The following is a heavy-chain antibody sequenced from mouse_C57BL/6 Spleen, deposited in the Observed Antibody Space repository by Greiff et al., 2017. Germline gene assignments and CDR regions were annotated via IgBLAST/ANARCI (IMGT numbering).Heavy chain of an antibody. CDR3: AVGDGYHSFAY. J-gene: IGHJ3*01. Sequence: EVQLQQSGPVLVKPGASVKMSCKASGYTFTDYYMNWVKQSHGKSLEWIGVINPYNGGTSYNQKFKGKATLTVDKSSSTAYMELNSLTSEDSAVYYCAVGDGYHSFAYWGQGTLVTVSA. D-gene: IGHD2-3*01. CDR2: INPYNGGT. CDR1: GYTFTDYY. V-gene: IGHV1-19*01.